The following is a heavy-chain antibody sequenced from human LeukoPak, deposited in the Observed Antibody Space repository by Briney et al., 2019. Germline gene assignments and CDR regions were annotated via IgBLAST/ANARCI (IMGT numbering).Heavy chain of an antibody. CDR1: GFTFSSHW. D-gene: IGHD3-16*01. V-gene: IGHV3-7*01. CDR3: ARDPEGGAFDL. CDR2: ITPDGSQK. J-gene: IGHJ3*01. Sequence: PGGSLRLSCAASGFTFSSHWMSWVRQASGKGLEWVANITPDGSQKYFLGSVKGRFTISRDNARNLLSLQMNNLRDEDTAIYYCARDPEGGAFDLWGQGTMVTVSS.